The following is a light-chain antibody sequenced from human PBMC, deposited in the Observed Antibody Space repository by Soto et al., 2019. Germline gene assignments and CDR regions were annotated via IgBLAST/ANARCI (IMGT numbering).Light chain of an antibody. CDR2: GVS. Sequence: QSALTQPASVSGSPGQSITISCTGTSSDVGAYKYVSWYQQHPGKAPKLIIYGVSNLPSGVSNRFSGSKSGNTAFLTISGLQPEDEADYYCSSFTGTTTLDVFGTGTKLTVL. CDR1: SSDVGAYKY. J-gene: IGLJ1*01. V-gene: IGLV2-14*03. CDR3: SSFTGTTTLDV.